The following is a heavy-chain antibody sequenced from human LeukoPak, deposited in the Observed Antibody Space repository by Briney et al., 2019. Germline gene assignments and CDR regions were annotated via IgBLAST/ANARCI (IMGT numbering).Heavy chain of an antibody. V-gene: IGHV1-18*01. CDR2: ISANNGNTKYNT. Sequence: VSVKVSCKASGYTFTSYGISWVRQAPGQGLEWMGWISANNGNTKYNTKYAQNLQGRVTMTTDISTSTAYMELRTLRSDDTAVYYCARDRDRSGSQSYWGQGTLVTVSS. J-gene: IGHJ4*02. CDR1: GYTFTSYG. D-gene: IGHD1-26*01. CDR3: ARDRDRSGSQSY.